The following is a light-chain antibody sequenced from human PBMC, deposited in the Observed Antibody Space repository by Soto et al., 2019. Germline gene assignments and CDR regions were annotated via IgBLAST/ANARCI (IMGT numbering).Light chain of an antibody. CDR3: QSYDRNTPVI. CDR2: RNN. CDR1: SGSIVNNY. V-gene: IGLV6-57*04. Sequence: LTQPHSVSESPGKTVTISCTRSSGSIVNNYVQWYQQRPGSAPITLIYRNNERPSGVPGRFSGYIDTSSNSATLTISGLKTEDEADYYCQSYDRNTPVIFGGGTKLTVL. J-gene: IGLJ2*01.